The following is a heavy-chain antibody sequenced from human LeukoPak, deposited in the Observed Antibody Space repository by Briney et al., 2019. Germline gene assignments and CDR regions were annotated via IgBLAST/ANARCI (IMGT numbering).Heavy chain of an antibody. CDR3: AKEDGSTFSYFHF. J-gene: IGHJ4*02. Sequence: GGSLRLSCAASGSSGFTFSSYGMSWVRQAPGKGLEWVSTISGSGYNTYYADSVKGRFTISRDNSKNTLYLQMNSLRAEDTAVYYCAKEDGSTFSYFHFWGQGTLVTVSS. CDR2: ISGSGYNT. D-gene: IGHD6-13*01. CDR1: GFTFSSYG. V-gene: IGHV3-23*01.